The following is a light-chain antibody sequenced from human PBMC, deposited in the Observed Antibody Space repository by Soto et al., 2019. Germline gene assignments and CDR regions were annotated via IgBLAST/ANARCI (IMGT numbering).Light chain of an antibody. V-gene: IGKV3-20*01. J-gene: IGKJ2*01. Sequence: EIVLTQSPGTLSLSPGERATLSCRASQSVSSYLAWYQQKPGQAPRLLIYGASNRATGIPDRFSGSGSGTEFSLTISRLEPEDFAVYYCQQYGSSWYTFGQGTKLEIK. CDR2: GAS. CDR1: QSVSSY. CDR3: QQYGSSWYT.